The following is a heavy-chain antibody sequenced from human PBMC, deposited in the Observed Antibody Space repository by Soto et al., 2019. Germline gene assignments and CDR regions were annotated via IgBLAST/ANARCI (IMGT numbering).Heavy chain of an antibody. CDR2: INPNSGGT. J-gene: IGHJ4*02. CDR1: GYTFTGYY. D-gene: IGHD2-15*01. V-gene: IGHV1-2*04. CDR3: ARGGGCSGGSCYSIDY. Sequence: ASVKVSCKASGYTFTGYYMHWVRQAPGQGLEWMGWINPNSGGTNYAQKFQGWVTMTRDTSISTAYMELSRLRSDDTAVYYCARGGGCSGGSCYSIDYWGQGTLVTVSS.